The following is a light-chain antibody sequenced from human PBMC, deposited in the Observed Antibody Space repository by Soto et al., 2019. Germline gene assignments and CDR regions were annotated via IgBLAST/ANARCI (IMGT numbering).Light chain of an antibody. J-gene: IGKJ4*01. CDR3: QQYNNWPPLT. V-gene: IGKV3-20*01. Sequence: EFVLTQSPGTLSLSPGERATLSCRASQTVRNNYLAWYQQKPGQAPRLLIYDASSRATGIPDRFSGGGSGTDFTLTISSLQSEDFAVYYCQQYNNWPPLTFGGGTKVDIK. CDR2: DAS. CDR1: QTVRNNY.